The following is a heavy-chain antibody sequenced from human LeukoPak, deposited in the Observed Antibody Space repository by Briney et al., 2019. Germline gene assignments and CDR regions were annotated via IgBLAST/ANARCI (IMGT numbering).Heavy chain of an antibody. CDR3: AREASIAVAGTDYYYYVMDV. V-gene: IGHV3-33*01. Sequence: GGSLRLSCAASGFIFSSYGMHWVRQAPGKGLEWVADIWYDGSNKYYADSVKGRFTISRDNSKNTLYLQMNSLRAEDTAVYYCAREASIAVAGTDYYYYVMDVWGKGTTVTVSS. CDR1: GFIFSSYG. D-gene: IGHD6-19*01. J-gene: IGHJ6*04. CDR2: IWYDGSNK.